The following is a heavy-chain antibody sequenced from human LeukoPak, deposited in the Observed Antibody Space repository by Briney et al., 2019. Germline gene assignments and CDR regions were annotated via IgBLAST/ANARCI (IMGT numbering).Heavy chain of an antibody. D-gene: IGHD4-17*01. CDR1: GFTFSSYS. V-gene: IGHV3-21*01. J-gene: IGHJ4*02. CDR3: ASEGRYGDYGDY. CDR2: ISSSSSYI. Sequence: GGSLRLSCAASGFTFSSYSMTWVRQAPGKGLEWVSSISSSSSYIYYADSVKGRFTISRDNAKNSLYLQMNSLRAEDTAVYYCASEGRYGDYGDYWGQGTLVTVSS.